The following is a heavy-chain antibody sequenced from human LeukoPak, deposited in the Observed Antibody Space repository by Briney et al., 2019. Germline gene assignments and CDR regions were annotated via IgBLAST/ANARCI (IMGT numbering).Heavy chain of an antibody. J-gene: IGHJ4*02. CDR1: EFSVGSNY. Sequence: GGSLRLSCAASEFSVGSNYMTWVRQAPGKGLEWVANIKQDGSEKYYVDSVKGRFTISRDNAKNSLYLQMNSLRAEDTAVYYCARRRYSGSSQHFDYWGQGTLVTVSS. D-gene: IGHD1-26*01. V-gene: IGHV3-7*01. CDR3: ARRRYSGSSQHFDY. CDR2: IKQDGSEK.